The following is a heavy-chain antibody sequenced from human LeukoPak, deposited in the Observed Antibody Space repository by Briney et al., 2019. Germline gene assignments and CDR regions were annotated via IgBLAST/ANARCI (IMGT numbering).Heavy chain of an antibody. Sequence: PSETLSLTCAVYGGSFSGYYWSWIRQPPGKGLEWIGEINHSGSTNCSPSLKSRVTISVDTSKNQFSLKLSSVTAADTAVYYCARVPSRATAAAGPIDFDYWGQGTLVTVSS. CDR3: ARVPSRATAAAGPIDFDY. CDR1: GGSFSGYY. V-gene: IGHV4-34*01. CDR2: INHSGST. J-gene: IGHJ4*02. D-gene: IGHD6-13*01.